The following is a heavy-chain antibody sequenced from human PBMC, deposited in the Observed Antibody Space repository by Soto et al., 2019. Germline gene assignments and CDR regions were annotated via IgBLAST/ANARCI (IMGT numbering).Heavy chain of an antibody. CDR1: GGYISITTYC. CDR2: LYYSGST. Sequence: ASETLGVSCTFYGGYISITTYCWGWIRQPPGKGLEWIGSLYYSGSTYYNPSLKSRVTISVDTSKNQFSLKLSSVTAADTAVYYCARRSPGGGSGTYGRWFDPWGQGTMVTVSS. J-gene: IGHJ5*02. D-gene: IGHD3-10*01. V-gene: IGHV4-39*01. CDR3: ARRSPGGGSGTYGRWFDP.